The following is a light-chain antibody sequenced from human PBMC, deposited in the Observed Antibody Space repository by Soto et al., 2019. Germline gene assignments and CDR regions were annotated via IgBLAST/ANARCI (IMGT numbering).Light chain of an antibody. CDR3: QSYDSSLSGWV. V-gene: IGLV1-40*01. J-gene: IGLJ3*02. CDR2: GNS. Sequence: QSVLTQPPSVSGAPGQRVTISCTGSSSNIGAGYDVHWYQQLPGTAPKLLIYGNSNRPSGVPDRFSGSKSGTSASLAITGLGAEDEADDYCQSYDSSLSGWVFGGGTKLTVL. CDR1: SSNIGAGYD.